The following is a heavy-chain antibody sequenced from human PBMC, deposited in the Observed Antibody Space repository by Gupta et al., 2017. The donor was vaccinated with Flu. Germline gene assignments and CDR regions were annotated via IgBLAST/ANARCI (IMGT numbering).Heavy chain of an antibody. J-gene: IGHJ1*01. CDR1: GGSFSNYY. Sequence: QVQLQQWGAGLLKPSETLSLTCAVYGGSFSNYYWSWIRQPPGKGLEWIGEINHSGSTSYNPSLKSRVTISIDTSKNQLSLKLTSVTAADTAVYYCARDADYFRLWSQGTLVTVSS. CDR3: ARDADYFRL. V-gene: IGHV4-34*01. CDR2: INHSGST.